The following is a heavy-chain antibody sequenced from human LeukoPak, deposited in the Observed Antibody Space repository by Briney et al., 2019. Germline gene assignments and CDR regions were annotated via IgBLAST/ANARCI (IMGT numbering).Heavy chain of an antibody. CDR3: ARCRYFDWLLFDY. V-gene: IGHV1-2*03. J-gene: IGHJ4*02. Sequence: LEASVKVSCKASGYTFTGYYMHWVRQAPGQGLEWMGWINPNSGGTNYAQKFQDRVTMTRDTSISTAYMELSRLRSDDTAVYYCARCRYFDWLLFDYWGQGTLVTVSS. D-gene: IGHD3-9*01. CDR1: GYTFTGYY. CDR2: INPNSGGT.